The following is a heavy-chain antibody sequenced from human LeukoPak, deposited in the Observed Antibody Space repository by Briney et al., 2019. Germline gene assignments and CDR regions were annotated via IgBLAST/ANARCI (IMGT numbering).Heavy chain of an antibody. D-gene: IGHD5-12*01. CDR1: GGSFSSSIYY. J-gene: IGHJ3*02. CDR2: IYYSGST. Sequence: SETLSLTCSVPGGSFSSSIYYWGWIRQPPGKGLEWIGTIYYSGSTYYNPSLKSRVTITVDTSKNHFSLKLTSVTAADTAVYYCARIYGRGAFDIWGQGTMVTVSS. V-gene: IGHV4-39*02. CDR3: ARIYGRGAFDI.